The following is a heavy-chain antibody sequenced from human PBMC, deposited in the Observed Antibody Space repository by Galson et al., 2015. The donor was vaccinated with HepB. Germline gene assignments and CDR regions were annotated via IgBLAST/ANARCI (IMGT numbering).Heavy chain of an antibody. CDR1: GYTFTSYG. J-gene: IGHJ4*02. Sequence: SCKASGYTFTSYGISWVRQAPGQGLEWMGWISAYNGNTNYAQKLQGRVTMTTDTSTSTAYMELRSLRSDDTAVYYCARDDYSYGLRLADYWGQGTLVTVSS. CDR2: ISAYNGNT. V-gene: IGHV1-18*04. D-gene: IGHD5-18*01. CDR3: ARDDYSYGLRLADY.